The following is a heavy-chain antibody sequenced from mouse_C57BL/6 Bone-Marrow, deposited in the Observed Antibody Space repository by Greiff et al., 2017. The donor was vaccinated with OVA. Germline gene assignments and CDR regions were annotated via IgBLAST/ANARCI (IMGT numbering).Heavy chain of an antibody. Sequence: EVQLQQSVTLRSRPGASVKMSCKTSVYTCTSYLMHLVKPRSGQGLEWIGAIYPGNSDTSYNQKFKGKAKLTAVTSASTAYMELSSLTNEDSAVYYCTRWLLPDYFDYWGQGTTLTVSS. CDR1: VYTCTSYL. V-gene: IGHV1-5*01. J-gene: IGHJ2*01. CDR3: TRWLLPDYFDY. CDR2: IYPGNSDT. D-gene: IGHD2-3*01.